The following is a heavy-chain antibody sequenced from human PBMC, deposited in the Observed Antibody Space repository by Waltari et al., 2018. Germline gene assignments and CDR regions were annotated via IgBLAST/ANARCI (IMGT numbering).Heavy chain of an antibody. Sequence: QVQLQQWGAGLLKPSETLSLTCAVYGGSFSGYYWSWIRQPPGKGLEWIGEINHSGSTNYNPSLKSRVTISVDTSKNQFSLKLSSVTAADTAVYYCARGLYSSSSVAYYFDYWGQGTLVTVSS. D-gene: IGHD6-6*01. CDR3: ARGLYSSSSVAYYFDY. V-gene: IGHV4-34*01. J-gene: IGHJ4*02. CDR2: INHSGST. CDR1: GGSFSGYY.